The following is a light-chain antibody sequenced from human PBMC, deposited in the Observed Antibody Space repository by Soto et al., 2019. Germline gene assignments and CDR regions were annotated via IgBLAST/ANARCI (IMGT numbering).Light chain of an antibody. V-gene: IGKV3-15*01. CDR2: GAS. CDR3: QQYNKWPPYT. CDR1: QSVSSN. J-gene: IGKJ2*01. Sequence: EIVMTQSPATLSVSPGERATLSCRASQSVSSNLAWYQQKPGQAPRLLIYGASTRATGIPARFSGSGSGTEFNLTISSPQSEDFAGYYCQQYNKWPPYTFGQGTKLEIK.